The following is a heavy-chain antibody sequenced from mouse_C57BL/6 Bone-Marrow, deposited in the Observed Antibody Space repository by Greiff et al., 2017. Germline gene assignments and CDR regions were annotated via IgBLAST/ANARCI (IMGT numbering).Heavy chain of an antibody. CDR3: ARWYGNYSYYFDY. CDR2: IYPRSGNT. J-gene: IGHJ2*01. CDR1: GYTFTSYG. D-gene: IGHD2-10*02. Sequence: QVQLQQSGAELARPGASVKMSCKASGYTFTSYGISWVKQRTGQGLEWIGEIYPRSGNTYYNEKFKGKATLTADKSSSTTYMQLRSLTSEDSAVYVCARWYGNYSYYFDYWGQGTTLTVSS. V-gene: IGHV1-81*01.